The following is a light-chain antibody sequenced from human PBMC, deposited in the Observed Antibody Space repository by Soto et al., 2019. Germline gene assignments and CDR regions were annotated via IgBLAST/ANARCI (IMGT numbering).Light chain of an antibody. CDR2: TND. Sequence: QSLLTQPPSASGTPGQRVTISCSGSSSNIGSNYVYWYQQLPGTAPKLLIYTNDQRPSGVPDRFSGSKSGTSASLAISGLRSEDEAEYYCAAWDDSLRGWVFGGGTKLTVL. CDR1: SSNIGSNY. CDR3: AAWDDSLRGWV. J-gene: IGLJ3*02. V-gene: IGLV1-47*02.